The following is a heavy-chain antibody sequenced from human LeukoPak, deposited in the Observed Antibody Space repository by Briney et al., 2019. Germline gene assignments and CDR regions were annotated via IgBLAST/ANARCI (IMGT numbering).Heavy chain of an antibody. J-gene: IGHJ4*02. CDR3: TRYGDSANKVDF. CDR1: GFTFSGHY. CDR2: IGISGETS. D-gene: IGHD7-27*01. V-gene: IGHV3-11*01. Sequence: GGSLRLSCAASGFTFSGHYMSWICQAPGKGLEWLSHIGISGETSYNADSVKGRFTISRDNGKSTLYLQMNSLRVEDTAVYYCTRYGDSANKVDFWGQGTLVTVSS.